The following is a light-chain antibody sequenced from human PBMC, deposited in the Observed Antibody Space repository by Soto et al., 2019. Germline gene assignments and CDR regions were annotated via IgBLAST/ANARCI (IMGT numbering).Light chain of an antibody. CDR1: QSLLHSNGYNY. V-gene: IGKV2-28*01. Sequence: DVVMTQSPLSLPVTPGEPASISCRSCQSLLHSNGYNYLDWYLQKPGQSPQLLTYLGSNRAPGVPDRFSGSGSGTDFTLKISRVEADDVGVYYCMQPLQPRRTFGQGTKPEIK. J-gene: IGKJ2*01. CDR2: LGS. CDR3: MQPLQPRRT.